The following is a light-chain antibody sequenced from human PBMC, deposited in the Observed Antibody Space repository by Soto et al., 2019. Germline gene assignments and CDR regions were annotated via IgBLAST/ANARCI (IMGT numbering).Light chain of an antibody. CDR1: QSISNY. J-gene: IGKJ5*01. V-gene: IGKV1-16*01. Sequence: DIQVTQSPSSLSASLLDGVTSTCRASQSISNYLAWFQQKPGKAPRSLIYAASSLQSGVPSRFSGSGSGTEFALTISGLLPEDFATYHCQQLNTLPFTFGQGTRLEIK. CDR2: AAS. CDR3: QQLNTLPFT.